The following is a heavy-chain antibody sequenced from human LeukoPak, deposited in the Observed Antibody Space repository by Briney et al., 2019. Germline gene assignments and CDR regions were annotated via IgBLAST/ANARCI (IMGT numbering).Heavy chain of an antibody. CDR2: ISPSGGST. CDR3: ARDPGYCSGGSCQYYYYYYMDV. V-gene: IGHV1-46*01. CDR1: GYTFTSNY. Sequence: ASVKVSCKAFGYTFTSNYMHWVRQAPGQGPEWMGVISPSGGSTTYAQKFQGRVTLTRDMSTSTDYLELSSLRSEDTAVYYCARDPGYCSGGSCQYYYYYYMDVWGKGTTVTVSS. D-gene: IGHD2-15*01. J-gene: IGHJ6*03.